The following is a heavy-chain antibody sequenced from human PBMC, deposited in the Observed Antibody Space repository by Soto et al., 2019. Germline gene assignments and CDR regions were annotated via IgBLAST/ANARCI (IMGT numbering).Heavy chain of an antibody. Sequence: QVQLVESGGGVVQPGGSLRLSCIAPGFLISTPGIHWARQTPGKGLDWVAAVGGGGDGSERGYADSVKGRFTISRDNSKNTVHLQMNGLRVEDTAIYYCARDLGASPFDCWGRGTLVTVSS. CDR2: VGGGGDGSER. CDR3: ARDLGASPFDC. J-gene: IGHJ4*02. D-gene: IGHD1-26*01. CDR1: GFLISTPG. V-gene: IGHV3-33*01.